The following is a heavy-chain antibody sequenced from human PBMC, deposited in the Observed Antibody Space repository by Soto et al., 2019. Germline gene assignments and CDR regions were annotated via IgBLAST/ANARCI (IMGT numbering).Heavy chain of an antibody. CDR1: GVNFSSYA. V-gene: IGHV3-23*01. CDR2: ISDTGGGT. D-gene: IGHD3-22*01. CDR3: AVGRHKTSGSNTWFDP. J-gene: IGHJ5*02. Sequence: GSLRLSCAASGVNFSSYAMNWVRQAPGKGLEWVSTISDTGGGTFYAGSVKGRFTISRDNSKNTLYLQMHSLRADDSAIYFCAVGRHKTSGSNTWFDPWGRGTLVTVS.